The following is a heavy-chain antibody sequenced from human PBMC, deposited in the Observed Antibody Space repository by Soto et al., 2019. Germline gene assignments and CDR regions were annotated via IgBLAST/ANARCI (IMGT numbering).Heavy chain of an antibody. J-gene: IGHJ4*02. CDR1: GYTFTSFY. V-gene: IGHV1-46*01. CDR3: ARHRIGYNYYFAT. D-gene: IGHD1-1*01. CDR2: INPYSGSA. Sequence: AVKVSCKPSGYTFTSFYIHWLRQAPGQGLEWLGLINPYSGSATYAAKFQGRLTVTSDTSTSTVYMDLSSLTSEDPAIYYCARHRIGYNYYFATWGQGPPVTV.